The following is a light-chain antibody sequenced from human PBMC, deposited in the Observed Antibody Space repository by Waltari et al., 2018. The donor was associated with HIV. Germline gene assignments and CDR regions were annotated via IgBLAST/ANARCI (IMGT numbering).Light chain of an antibody. Sequence: QPVLTQPPSASGTPGQRVTISCSGSSSNIENDNVYWYQQFPGAAPKLLIYKDTHQRPGVPDRFTGSKSGTSAALAIGGLRSEDEADYYCVGWDSRLRGYVFGTGTKVTVL. CDR1: SSNIENDN. J-gene: IGLJ1*01. CDR3: VGWDSRLRGYV. V-gene: IGLV1-47*01. CDR2: KDT.